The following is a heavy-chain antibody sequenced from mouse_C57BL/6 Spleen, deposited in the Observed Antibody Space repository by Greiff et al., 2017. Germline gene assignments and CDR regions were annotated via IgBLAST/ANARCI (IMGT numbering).Heavy chain of an antibody. CDR2: SRNKANDYTT. CDR1: GFTFSDFY. J-gene: IGHJ4*01. CDR3: ARSMDY. Sequence: EVQVVESGGGLVQSGRSLRLSCATSGFTFSDFYMEWVRQAPGKGLEWIAASRNKANDYTTEYIASVKGRFIVSRDTSQSILYLQMNALRAEDTAIYYCARSMDYWGQGTSVTVSS. V-gene: IGHV7-1*01.